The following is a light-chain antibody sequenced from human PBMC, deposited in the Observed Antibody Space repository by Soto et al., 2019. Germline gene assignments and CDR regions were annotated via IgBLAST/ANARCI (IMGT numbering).Light chain of an antibody. CDR3: QQRSNWPPA. V-gene: IGKV3-11*01. CDR2: DAS. J-gene: IGKJ1*01. Sequence: EIVLTQSPATLSLSPGERATLSCRASQSVSSYLAWYQQKPGQAPRLLIYDASNRATGIPARFSGSGSGTDFTLTIRSIETADFAVYYCQQRSNWPPAFGQGTKVDIK. CDR1: QSVSSY.